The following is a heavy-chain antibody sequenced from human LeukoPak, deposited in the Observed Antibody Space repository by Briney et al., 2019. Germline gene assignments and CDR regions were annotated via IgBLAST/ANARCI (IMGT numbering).Heavy chain of an antibody. Sequence: GRSLGLSCGGSGFTFRSSIMNWVRQAPKTGLQCVATISAGGTGTYYADSVRGRFTISRDNSKNTLYLQMNDLRAEDTAVYYCAIMFYYGSGSSFDYWGQGPLATVSS. CDR3: AIMFYYGSGSSFDY. V-gene: IGHV3-23*01. CDR2: ISAGGTGT. D-gene: IGHD3-10*01. CDR1: GFTFRSSI. J-gene: IGHJ4*02.